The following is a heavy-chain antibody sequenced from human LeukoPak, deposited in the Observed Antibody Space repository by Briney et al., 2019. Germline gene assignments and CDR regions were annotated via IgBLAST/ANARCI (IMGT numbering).Heavy chain of an antibody. D-gene: IGHD1-20*01. J-gene: IGHJ4*02. Sequence: SETLSLTCTVSGGSISSYYWSWIRQPPGKGLEWIGYIYYSGSTNYNPSLKSRVTISVDTSKNQFSLKLSSVTAADTAVYYCARITGTTYHFDYWGQGTLVSVSS. CDR2: IYYSGST. CDR3: ARITGTTYHFDY. CDR1: GGSISSYY. V-gene: IGHV4-59*01.